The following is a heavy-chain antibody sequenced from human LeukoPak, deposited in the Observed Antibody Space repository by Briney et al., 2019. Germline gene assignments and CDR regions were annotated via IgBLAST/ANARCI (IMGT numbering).Heavy chain of an antibody. V-gene: IGHV6-1*01. CDR3: ARDGAATTDAFDI. Sequence: SQTLSLTCAISGDSVSSNSAAWSWIRQSPSRGLEWLGRTYYRSKWYNDYAVSVTSRITINPGTSKNQFSLQLNSVTPEDTAVYYCARDGAATTDAFDIWGQGTMVTVSS. J-gene: IGHJ3*02. CDR1: GDSVSSNSAA. D-gene: IGHD1-1*01. CDR2: TYYRSKWYN.